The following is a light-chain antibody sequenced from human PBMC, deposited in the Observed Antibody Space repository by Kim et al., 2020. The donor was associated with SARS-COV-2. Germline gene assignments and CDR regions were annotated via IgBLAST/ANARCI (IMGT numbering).Light chain of an antibody. CDR2: DAS. Sequence: LSPGERATLSCRASQSVSTYIAWYQQRPGQAPRLLIYDASNRATGIPTRFSGSGSGTDFTLTISSLETEDFAVYYCQQRRNWPLSFGGGTKVDIK. CDR3: QQRRNWPLS. V-gene: IGKV3-11*01. CDR1: QSVSTY. J-gene: IGKJ4*01.